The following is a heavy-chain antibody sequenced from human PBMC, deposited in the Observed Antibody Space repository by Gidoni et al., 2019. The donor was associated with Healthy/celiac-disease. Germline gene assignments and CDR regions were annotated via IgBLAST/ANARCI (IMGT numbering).Heavy chain of an antibody. J-gene: IGHJ4*02. CDR1: VGSISSYY. CDR2: IYYSGST. V-gene: IGHV4-59*01. Sequence: QVQLQESRPGLVKPSEPLSLTCTVSVGSISSYYWSWIRQHPGKGLEWIGYIYYSGSTNYNPALKSRVTISVDTSKNQFSLKLSSVTAADTAVYYCARWGDGYNRNYFDYWGQGTLVTVSS. CDR3: ARWGDGYNRNYFDY. D-gene: IGHD5-12*01.